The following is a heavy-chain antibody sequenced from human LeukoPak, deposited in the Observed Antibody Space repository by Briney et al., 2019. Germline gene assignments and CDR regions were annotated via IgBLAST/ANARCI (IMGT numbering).Heavy chain of an antibody. V-gene: IGHV1-69*13. D-gene: IGHD5-12*01. CDR2: IIPIFGTA. CDR3: ARAYSGYDSAAFDI. Sequence: GASVKVSCKASGGTFSSYAISWVRQAPGQGLEWMGGIIPIFGTANYAQKFQGRVTITADESTSTAYMELSSLRSEDTAVYYCARAYSGYDSAAFDIWGQGTMVTVSS. J-gene: IGHJ3*02. CDR1: GGTFSSYA.